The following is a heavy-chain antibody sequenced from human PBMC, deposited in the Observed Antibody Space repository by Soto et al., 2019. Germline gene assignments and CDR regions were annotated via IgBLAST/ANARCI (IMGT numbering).Heavy chain of an antibody. D-gene: IGHD3-10*02. CDR3: ARLREGREVEYTMYYLDSYYFDY. CDR2: IYYSGST. Sequence: QLQLQESGPGLVKPSETLSLTCTVSGGSISSSSYYWGWIRQPPGKGLEWIGSIYYSGSTYYNPSLKSRVTISVDTSKNQFSLKLSSVTAADTAVYYCARLREGREVEYTMYYLDSYYFDYWGQGTLVTVSS. J-gene: IGHJ4*02. V-gene: IGHV4-39*01. CDR1: GGSISSSSYY.